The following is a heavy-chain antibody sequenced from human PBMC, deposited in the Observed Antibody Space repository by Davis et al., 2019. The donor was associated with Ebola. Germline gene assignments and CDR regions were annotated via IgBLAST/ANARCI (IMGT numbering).Heavy chain of an antibody. D-gene: IGHD2-8*02. Sequence: GGSLRLSCAASGFTFSSYAMHWVRQAPGKGLAWVAVISYDGSNKYYADSVKGRFTISRDNSKNTLDLQMNSLRPEDTAVYYCAKTRSNWWNDALEIWGRGTMVIVSS. CDR1: GFTFSSYA. J-gene: IGHJ3*02. CDR2: ISYDGSNK. CDR3: AKTRSNWWNDALEI. V-gene: IGHV3-30-3*01.